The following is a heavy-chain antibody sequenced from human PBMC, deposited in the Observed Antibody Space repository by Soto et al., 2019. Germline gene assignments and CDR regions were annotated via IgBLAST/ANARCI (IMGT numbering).Heavy chain of an antibody. Sequence: SETLSLTCTVSGDSITNSYWGWIRQPPGKGLEWIGSIYYSGSTYYNPSLKSRVTISVDTSKNQFSLNLSSVTAADTAVYYCATMGTPATGLYYFDYWGQGTLVTVSS. D-gene: IGHD1-7*01. V-gene: IGHV4-38-2*02. J-gene: IGHJ4*02. CDR1: GDSITNSY. CDR3: ATMGTPATGLYYFDY. CDR2: IYYSGST.